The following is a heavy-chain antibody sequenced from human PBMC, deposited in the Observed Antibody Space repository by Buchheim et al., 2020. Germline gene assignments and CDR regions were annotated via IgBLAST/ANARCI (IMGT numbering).Heavy chain of an antibody. CDR1: GGSFSDYS. CDR3: ARLDGSSSWYWFDP. CDR2: INHSGST. D-gene: IGHD6-13*01. V-gene: IGHV4-34*01. Sequence: QVQLQQWGAGLLKPSETLSLTCAVYGGSFSDYSWSWIRQPPGKGLEWIGDINHSGSTNYNPSLKSRVTISVDTSKKQVSLKVTSVTAAETAVYYCARLDGSSSWYWFDPWGQGTL. J-gene: IGHJ5*02.